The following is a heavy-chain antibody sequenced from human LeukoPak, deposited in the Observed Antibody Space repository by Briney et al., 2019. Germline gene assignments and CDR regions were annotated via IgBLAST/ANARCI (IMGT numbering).Heavy chain of an antibody. V-gene: IGHV3-30*02. CDR1: GFTFSTYG. CDR2: IRYDGSEG. CDR3: AKVGYGWYEVDY. Sequence: GGSLRLSCAVSGFTFSTYGMHWVRQAPGKGLDWVAFIRYDGSEGYYADSVKDRFTISRDNSKNRMYLQMNSLRAEDTAIYYCAKVGYGWYEVDYWGQGTLVTVSS. D-gene: IGHD6-19*01. J-gene: IGHJ4*02.